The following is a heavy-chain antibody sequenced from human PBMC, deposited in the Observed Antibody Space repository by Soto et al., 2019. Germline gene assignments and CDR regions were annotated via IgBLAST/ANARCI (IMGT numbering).Heavy chain of an antibody. CDR1: GGTFSSYA. D-gene: IGHD2-2*01. J-gene: IGHJ4*02. CDR3: ARGGYCSSTSCLWGFDY. CDR2: IIPIFGTA. Sequence: ASVKVSCKASGGTFSSYAISWVRQARGQGLEWMGGIIPIFGTANYAQKFQGRVTITADESTSTAYMELSSLRSEDTAVYYCARGGYCSSTSCLWGFDYWGQGTLVTVSS. V-gene: IGHV1-69*13.